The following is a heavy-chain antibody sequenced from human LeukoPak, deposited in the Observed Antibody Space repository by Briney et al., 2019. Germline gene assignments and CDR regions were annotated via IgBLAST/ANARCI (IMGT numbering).Heavy chain of an antibody. V-gene: IGHV1-18*01. J-gene: IGHJ4*02. CDR3: ARDRNTMVRGVRGLCDY. Sequence: ASVKVSCKASGGTFISYAISWVRQAPGQGLEWMGWISAYNGNTNYAQKLQGRVTMTTDTSTSTAYMELRSLRSDDTAVYYCARDRNTMVRGVRGLCDYWGQGTLVTVSS. CDR1: GGTFISYA. D-gene: IGHD3-10*01. CDR2: ISAYNGNT.